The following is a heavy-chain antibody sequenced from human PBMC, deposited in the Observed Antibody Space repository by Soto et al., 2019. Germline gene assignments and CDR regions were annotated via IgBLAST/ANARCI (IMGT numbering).Heavy chain of an antibody. J-gene: IGHJ3*02. CDR3: ARCSYSSSWYAFDI. Sequence: GGSLRLSCAASGFTFSSYWMSWVRQAPGKGLEWVANIKQDGSEKYYVDSVKGRFTISRDNAKNSLYLQMNSLRAEDTAVYYCARCSYSSSWYAFDIWGQGTMVTVSS. CDR1: GFTFSSYW. D-gene: IGHD6-13*01. V-gene: IGHV3-7*03. CDR2: IKQDGSEK.